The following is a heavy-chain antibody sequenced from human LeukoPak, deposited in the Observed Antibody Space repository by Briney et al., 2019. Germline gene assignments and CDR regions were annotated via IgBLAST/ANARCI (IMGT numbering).Heavy chain of an antibody. CDR2: IYSGGSR. V-gene: IGHV3-66*04. D-gene: IGHD4-17*01. CDR1: AFTVSSNY. Sequence: GGSLRLSCAASAFTVSSNYMSWVRQAPGKGLEWISVIYSGGSRYYTDSVKGRFTISRDNSKNTMYLQMNSLRGEDTAVYYCARHLYGDPNYYYYGMDVWGQGTTVTVSS. J-gene: IGHJ6*02. CDR3: ARHLYGDPNYYYYGMDV.